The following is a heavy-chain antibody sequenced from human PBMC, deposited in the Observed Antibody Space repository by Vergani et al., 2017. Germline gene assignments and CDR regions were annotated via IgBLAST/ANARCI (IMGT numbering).Heavy chain of an antibody. CDR1: GGSINTGAYY. CDR2: VYTSGMT. Sequence: QVQLQESGPRLVRPSQTLSLTCTVSGGSINTGAYYWSWIRQPAGKGLEWIGRVYTSGMTNYNPSLKSRVTILVDRSKSQLSLKLTSVTAGDTAVYFCARSGFTVLDYWGQGTLVTVSS. D-gene: IGHD1-26*01. V-gene: IGHV4-61*02. CDR3: ARSGFTVLDY. J-gene: IGHJ4*02.